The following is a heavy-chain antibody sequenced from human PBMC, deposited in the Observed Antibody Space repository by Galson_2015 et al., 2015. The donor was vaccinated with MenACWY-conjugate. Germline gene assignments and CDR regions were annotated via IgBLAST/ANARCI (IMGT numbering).Heavy chain of an antibody. Sequence: SLRLSCAASGFTFTTYGMTWVRQAPGKGLEWVSSISGSGVHTFYADSVKGRFTISRDNSKNTLSLQMNSLRAEDTAVYHCAKGTGNGHSGGIFDAFDIWGQGAMVTVSS. J-gene: IGHJ3*02. D-gene: IGHD1-14*01. CDR3: AKGTGNGHSGGIFDAFDI. V-gene: IGHV3-23*01. CDR2: ISGSGVHT. CDR1: GFTFTTYG.